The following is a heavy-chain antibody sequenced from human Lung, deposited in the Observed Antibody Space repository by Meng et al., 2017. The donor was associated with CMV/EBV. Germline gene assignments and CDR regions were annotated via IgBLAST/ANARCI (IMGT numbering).Heavy chain of an antibody. CDR3: TRSFARITELLMHCFDH. D-gene: IGHD2-15*01. Sequence: SVNVSCKASGYTFTSHDINWVRQAPGQGLEWMGWVNHIMGNKGYAQKFQGRVTISTNTATNKSYMELSNLRADDTAVYYCTRSFARITELLMHCFDHWGQGTLVTVSS. V-gene: IGHV1-8*03. CDR2: VNHIMGNK. CDR1: GYTFTSHD. J-gene: IGHJ5*02.